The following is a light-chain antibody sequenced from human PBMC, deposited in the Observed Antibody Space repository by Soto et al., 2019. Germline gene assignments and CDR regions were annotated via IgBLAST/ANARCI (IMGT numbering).Light chain of an antibody. CDR1: QGVRYD. J-gene: IGKJ4*01. Sequence: IQMTQSPSSLSASVGDRVTITCRASQGVRYDVGWYQQKPGKATKLLIYSASTLQSVVPSRLSGSGSGTDYTLSISGLQPEDFSTYYCLQESNYPLTFGGGTKVEIK. V-gene: IGKV1-6*01. CDR3: LQESNYPLT. CDR2: SAS.